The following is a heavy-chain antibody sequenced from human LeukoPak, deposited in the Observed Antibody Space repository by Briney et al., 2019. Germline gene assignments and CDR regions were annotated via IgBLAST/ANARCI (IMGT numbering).Heavy chain of an antibody. Sequence: VASVKVSCKALGYTFTNYFMHWVRQAPGQGHEWMGIINPSGGTTTYAQNFQGRVTMTRDTSTSTVYMELSSLRSEDTAMYYCARGGEAYNSAHDYWGQGTLVTVSS. V-gene: IGHV1-46*03. D-gene: IGHD5-24*01. CDR3: ARGGEAYNSAHDY. J-gene: IGHJ4*02. CDR1: GYTFTNYF. CDR2: INPSGGTT.